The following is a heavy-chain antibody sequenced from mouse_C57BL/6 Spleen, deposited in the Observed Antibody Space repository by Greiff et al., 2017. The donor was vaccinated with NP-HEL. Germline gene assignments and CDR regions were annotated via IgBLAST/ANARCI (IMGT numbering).Heavy chain of an antibody. CDR2: ISDGGSYT. J-gene: IGHJ2*01. D-gene: IGHD1-1*01. CDR1: GFTFSSYA. CDR3: ARDGYGSTYYCDY. V-gene: IGHV5-4*01. Sequence: EVQGVESGGGLVKPGGSLKLSCAASGFTFSSYAMSWVRQTPEKRLEWVATISDGGSYTYYPDNVKGRFTISRDNAKNNLYLQMSHLKSEDTAMYYCARDGYGSTYYCDYWGQGTTLTVSS.